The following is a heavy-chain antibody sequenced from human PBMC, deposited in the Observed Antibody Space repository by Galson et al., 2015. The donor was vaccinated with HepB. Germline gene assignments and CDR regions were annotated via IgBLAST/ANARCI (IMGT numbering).Heavy chain of an antibody. J-gene: IGHJ4*02. CDR2: INHSGST. V-gene: IGHV4-34*01. D-gene: IGHD3-22*01. CDR1: GGSFSGYY. CDR3: ARWGWYDSSGYHPPYYFDY. Sequence: LSLTCAVYGGSFSGYYWSWIRQPPGKGLEWIGEINHSGSTNYNPSLKSRVTISVDTSKNQFSLKLSSVTAADTAVYYCARWGWYDSSGYHPPYYFDYWGQGTLVTVSS.